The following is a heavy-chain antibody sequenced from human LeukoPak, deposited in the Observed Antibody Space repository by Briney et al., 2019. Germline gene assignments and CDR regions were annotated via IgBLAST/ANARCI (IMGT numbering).Heavy chain of an antibody. CDR1: GFTFSSYA. D-gene: IGHD2-8*01. Sequence: GGSLRLSCAVSGFTFSSYAMSWVRQAPGKGLEWVSIISGSGGRIDYADSVKGRFTISRDNSKNTLYLQMNSLRAEDTAIYYCAKGPNVIMVHTGFDYWGQGTLVTVSS. CDR3: AKGPNVIMVHTGFDY. CDR2: ISGSGGRI. V-gene: IGHV3-23*01. J-gene: IGHJ4*02.